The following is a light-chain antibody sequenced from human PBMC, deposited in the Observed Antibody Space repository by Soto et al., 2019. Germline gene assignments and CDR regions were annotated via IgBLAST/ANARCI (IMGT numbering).Light chain of an antibody. J-gene: IGLJ1*01. V-gene: IGLV1-40*01. CDR1: SSNIGTGYA. Sequence: QSVLTQPPSVSGAPGQRVTISCTGSSSNIGTGYAVHWYQHRPGTAPKLLIYGNNKRLSGVPDRFSGSKSGTSASLVITGLQAEDEADYYCQSYDSSLSRYVFGIGTKLTVL. CDR2: GNN. CDR3: QSYDSSLSRYV.